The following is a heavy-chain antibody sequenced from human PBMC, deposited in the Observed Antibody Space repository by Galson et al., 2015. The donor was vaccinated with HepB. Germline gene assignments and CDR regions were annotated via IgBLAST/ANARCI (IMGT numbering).Heavy chain of an antibody. Sequence: ETLSLTCTVSGGSISSYYWSWIRQPPGKGLEWIGYIYYSGSTNYNPSLKSRVTISVDTSKNQFSLKLSSVTAADTAVYYCARAVGAGEKSSGWYFDYWGQGTLVTVSS. J-gene: IGHJ4*02. CDR3: ARAVGAGEKSSGWYFDY. CDR1: GGSISSYY. D-gene: IGHD6-19*01. CDR2: IYYSGST. V-gene: IGHV4-59*08.